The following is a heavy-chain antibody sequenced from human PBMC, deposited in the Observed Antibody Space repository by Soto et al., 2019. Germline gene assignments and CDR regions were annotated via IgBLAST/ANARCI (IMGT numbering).Heavy chain of an antibody. Sequence: QVQLQESGPGLVKPSDTLSLTCTVSGASVNTYSWTWIRQPAGKGLEWIGRIYTSASTNYSPSLKGRVTLSVDTSNIQVSLKLTSVTAADTAIYYCAKDREEGYNFYYGMDVWGQGATVTVSS. CDR2: IYTSAST. CDR3: AKDREEGYNFYYGMDV. V-gene: IGHV4-4*07. CDR1: GASVNTYS. D-gene: IGHD3-10*01. J-gene: IGHJ6*02.